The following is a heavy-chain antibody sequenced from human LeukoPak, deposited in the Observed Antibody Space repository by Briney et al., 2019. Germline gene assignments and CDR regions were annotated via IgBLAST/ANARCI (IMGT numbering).Heavy chain of an antibody. V-gene: IGHV1-8*01. D-gene: IGHD2-2*01. CDR3: ARVNCSSTSCRSKFLDY. J-gene: IGHJ4*02. Sequence: GASVKVSCKASGYTFTNYDINWVRQATGQGLEWMGWMNPNSANTGYAQKFQGRVTMTRNTSIGTAYMELSSLRSEDTAVYHCARVNCSSTSCRSKFLDYWGQGTLVTVSS. CDR1: GYTFTNYD. CDR2: MNPNSANT.